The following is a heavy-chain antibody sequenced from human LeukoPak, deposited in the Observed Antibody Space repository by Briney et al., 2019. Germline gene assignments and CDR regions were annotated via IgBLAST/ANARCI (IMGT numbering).Heavy chain of an antibody. Sequence: SETLSLTCTVSGGFISSSSYYWAWIRQPPGKGLEWIGSIYYSGSTYYNSSLKSRVTISADTATNRFSLKLISVTAADTAVYYCARQSSGSYSYWGQGTLVTVSS. CDR2: IYYSGST. J-gene: IGHJ4*02. CDR1: GGFISSSSYY. V-gene: IGHV4-39*01. CDR3: ARQSSGSYSY. D-gene: IGHD1-26*01.